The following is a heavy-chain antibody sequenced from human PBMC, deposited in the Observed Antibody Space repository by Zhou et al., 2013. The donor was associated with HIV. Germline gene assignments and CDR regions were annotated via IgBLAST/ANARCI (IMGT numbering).Heavy chain of an antibody. V-gene: IGHV1-46*01. Sequence: QVQLVQSGAEVKKPGASVKVSCKASGYTFTSYYMHWVRQAPGQGLEWMGGIIPIFGRAHYAQKFQGRVTISTDESTSTAYMELRSLRSEDTAVYYCARAQGDILTEGYFDYWGQGTLVTVSS. D-gene: IGHD3-9*01. J-gene: IGHJ4*02. CDR1: GYTFTSYY. CDR3: ARAQGDILTEGYFDY. CDR2: IIPIFGRA.